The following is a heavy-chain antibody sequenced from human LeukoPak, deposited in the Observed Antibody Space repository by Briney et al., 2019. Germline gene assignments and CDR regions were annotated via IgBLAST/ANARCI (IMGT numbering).Heavy chain of an antibody. CDR2: ISSSSSYI. J-gene: IGHJ6*02. CDR3: ARDRKGYSSSWYLGMDV. CDR1: GFTFSSYS. V-gene: IGHV3-21*01. D-gene: IGHD6-13*01. Sequence: GGSLRLSCAASGFTFSSYSMNWVRQAPGKGLEWVSSISSSSSYIYYADSLKGRFTISRDDAKNSLYLQMNSLRAEDTAVYYCARDRKGYSSSWYLGMDVWGRGTTVTVSS.